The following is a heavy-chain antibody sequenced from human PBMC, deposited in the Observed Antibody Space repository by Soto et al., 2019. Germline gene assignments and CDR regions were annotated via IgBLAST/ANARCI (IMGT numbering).Heavy chain of an antibody. CDR2: IYWDDDK. CDR3: ASSAFDI. J-gene: IGHJ3*02. V-gene: IGHV2-5*02. Sequence: GAGPTPVNPPQNPTLTCPFFWFSLSTSGVGVGWIRQPPGKALEWLALIYWDDDKRYSPSLKSRLTITKDTSKNQVVLTMTNMDPVDTATYYCASSAFDIWGQGTMVTVS. CDR1: WFSLSTSGVG.